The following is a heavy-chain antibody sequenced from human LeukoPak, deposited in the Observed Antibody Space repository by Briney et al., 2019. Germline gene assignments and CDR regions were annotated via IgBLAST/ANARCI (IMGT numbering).Heavy chain of an antibody. J-gene: IGHJ6*02. D-gene: IGHD2-2*02. CDR3: ARAQGGRDIVVVPAAISNYYGMDV. V-gene: IGHV3-11*01. CDR2: ISSSGSTI. Sequence: GGSLRLSCAASGFTFSDYYMSWIREARGGGGEWGSYISSSGSTIYYADSVKGRFTISRDNAKNSLYLQMNSLRAEDTAVYYCARAQGGRDIVVVPAAISNYYGMDVWGQGTTVTVSS. CDR1: GFTFSDYY.